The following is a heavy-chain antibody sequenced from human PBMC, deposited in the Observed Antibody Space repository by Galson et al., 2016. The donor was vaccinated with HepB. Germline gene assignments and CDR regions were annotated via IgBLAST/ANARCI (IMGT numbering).Heavy chain of an antibody. V-gene: IGHV3-11*06. CDR2: VSSSSSST. CDR1: GFTFSHYY. J-gene: IGHJ4*02. CDR3: ARDGRLGSSDY. Sequence: SLRLSCAASGFTFSHYYMSWIRQAPGKGLEWISYVSSSSSSTEYSDSVKGRFTISRDNAKNSLYLQMNSLRADDTAVYYCARDGRLGSSDYWGQGTLVTVSS. D-gene: IGHD3-16*01.